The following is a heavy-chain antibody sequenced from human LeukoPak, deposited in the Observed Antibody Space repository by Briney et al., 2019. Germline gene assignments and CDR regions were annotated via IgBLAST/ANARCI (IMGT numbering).Heavy chain of an antibody. CDR1: GFTFSSYS. CDR2: ISSSSSYI. Sequence: GGSLRLSCAASGFTFSSYSMNWVRQAPGKGREWVSSISSSSSYIYYADSVKGRFTISRDNAKNSLYLQMNSLRAEDTAVYYCARGPRYSGSCYDYWGQGTLVTVSS. D-gene: IGHD6-13*01. V-gene: IGHV3-21*01. J-gene: IGHJ4*02. CDR3: ARGPRYSGSCYDY.